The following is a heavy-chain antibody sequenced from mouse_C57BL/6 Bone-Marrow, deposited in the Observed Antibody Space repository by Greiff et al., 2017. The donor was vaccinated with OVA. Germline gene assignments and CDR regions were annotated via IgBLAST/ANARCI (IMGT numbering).Heavy chain of an antibody. CDR3: ARSLDGNYPAY. J-gene: IGHJ3*01. CDR2: INPSNGGT. D-gene: IGHD2-1*01. Sequence: QVQLKQPGTELVKPGASVKLSCKASGYTFTSYWMHWVKQRPGQGLEWIGNINPSNGGTNYNEKFKSKATLTVDKTSSTAYMKLSSLTSEDSAVYFCARSLDGNYPAYWGQGTLVTISA. CDR1: GYTFTSYW. V-gene: IGHV1-53*01.